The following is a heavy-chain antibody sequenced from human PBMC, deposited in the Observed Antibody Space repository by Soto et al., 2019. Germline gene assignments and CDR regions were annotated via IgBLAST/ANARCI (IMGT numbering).Heavy chain of an antibody. Sequence: QVQLVQSGAEVKKPGSSVKVSCKASGGTFSSYAISWVRQAPGQGLEWMGGIIPIFGTANYAQKFQGRVTITADESTSTAYMELSSLRSEDTAVYYCAREGPIYCSGGICYPNIDGNCFDPWGQGTLVTVSS. CDR1: GGTFSSYA. J-gene: IGHJ5*02. CDR2: IIPIFGTA. V-gene: IGHV1-69*01. D-gene: IGHD2-15*01. CDR3: AREGPIYCSGGICYPNIDGNCFDP.